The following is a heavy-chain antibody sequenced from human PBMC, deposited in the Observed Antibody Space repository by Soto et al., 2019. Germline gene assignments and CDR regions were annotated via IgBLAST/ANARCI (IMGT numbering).Heavy chain of an antibody. V-gene: IGHV3-30-3*01. CDR1: GFTFSSYA. CDR2: ISYDGSNK. J-gene: IGHJ4*02. Sequence: QVQLVESGGGVVQSGRSLRLSCAASGFTFSSYAMHWVRQAPGKGLEWVAVISYDGSNKYYADSVKGRFTISRDNSKNTLYLQMNSLRAEDTAVYYCAREGGGYSYGYTGYYWGQGTLVTVSS. D-gene: IGHD5-18*01. CDR3: AREGGGYSYGYTGYY.